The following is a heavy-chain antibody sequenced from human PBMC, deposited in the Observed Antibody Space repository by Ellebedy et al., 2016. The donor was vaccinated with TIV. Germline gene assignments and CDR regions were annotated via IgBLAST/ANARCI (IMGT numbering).Heavy chain of an antibody. CDR2: ISDSGAST. CDR3: AKGAIHYTTFFDY. D-gene: IGHD2-2*02. Sequence: PGGSLRLSCAASGLTFSSYAMSWVRQAPGKGLEWVSDISDSGASTYYVDSMKGRFTISRDNSKNTLSLQMNSLRAEDAAVYYCAKGAIHYTTFFDYWGQGTLVTVSS. CDR1: GLTFSSYA. J-gene: IGHJ4*02. V-gene: IGHV3-23*01.